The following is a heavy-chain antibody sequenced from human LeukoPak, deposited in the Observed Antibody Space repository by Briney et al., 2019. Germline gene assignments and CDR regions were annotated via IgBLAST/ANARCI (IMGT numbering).Heavy chain of an antibody. CDR2: SNYIGSS. CDR3: ARDTRGTIAAAAYYYYYTDV. D-gene: IGHD6-13*01. Sequence: SETLSLTCSASGGSIGSSTYYWGWTRQSPGKGLEWIGSSNYIGSSYYNPSLKSRVTISVDTSKNQFSLNLRSVTAGDTAVYYCARDTRGTIAAAAYYYYYTDVWGKGTTVTVSS. V-gene: IGHV4-39*07. J-gene: IGHJ6*03. CDR1: GGSIGSSTYY.